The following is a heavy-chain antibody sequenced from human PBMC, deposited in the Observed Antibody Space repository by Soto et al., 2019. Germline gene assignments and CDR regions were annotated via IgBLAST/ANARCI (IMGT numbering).Heavy chain of an antibody. Sequence: QVQLVQSGAEVKKPGASVKVSCKASGYTFTSYAMHWVRQAPGQRLEWMGWINAGNGNTKYSQKFQGRVTITRDTSASTAYMELSSLRSEDTAVYYCARLGISSGWFDTSYYYYGMDGWGQGTTVTVSS. D-gene: IGHD6-19*01. CDR2: INAGNGNT. CDR1: GYTFTSYA. J-gene: IGHJ6*02. CDR3: ARLGISSGWFDTSYYYYGMDG. V-gene: IGHV1-3*01.